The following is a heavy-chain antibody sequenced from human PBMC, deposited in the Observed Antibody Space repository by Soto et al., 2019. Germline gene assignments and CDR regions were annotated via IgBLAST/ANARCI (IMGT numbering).Heavy chain of an antibody. Sequence: QVHLQGSGPGLVKPSETLSLTCTVSGGSLNNYYGSWVRQPPGKGLEWIGYMFYSGNSNYNSSLKSRVTISVDKSKNQFSLKLSSVTAADTAVYYCVRSGHSFGGVVWGRGTLVTVSS. CDR2: MFYSGNS. D-gene: IGHD3-16*01. J-gene: IGHJ4*02. CDR1: GGSLNNYY. V-gene: IGHV4-59*01. CDR3: VRSGHSFGGVV.